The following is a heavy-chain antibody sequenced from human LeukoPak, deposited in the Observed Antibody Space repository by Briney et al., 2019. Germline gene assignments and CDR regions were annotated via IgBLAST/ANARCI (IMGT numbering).Heavy chain of an antibody. CDR3: AKPISGGPAVTADWFDP. CDR1: GFAFSFYA. Sequence: GGSLRLSCGASGFAFSFYAMSWLRQPPGKGLEWVSTINANSGTTSYAASVRGRFTISRDNSKNTLYLQVNTLRAEDTAVYYCAKPISGGPAVTADWFDPWGQGTLVVVSS. J-gene: IGHJ5*01. D-gene: IGHD6-19*01. CDR2: INANSGTT. V-gene: IGHV3-23*01.